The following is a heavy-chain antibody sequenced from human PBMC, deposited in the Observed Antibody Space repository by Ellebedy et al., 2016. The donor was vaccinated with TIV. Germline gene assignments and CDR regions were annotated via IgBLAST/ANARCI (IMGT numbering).Heavy chain of an antibody. CDR2: IYYSGST. CDR3: ARHGEGSFQLAQYFQD. V-gene: IGHV4-59*08. J-gene: IGHJ1*01. Sequence: MPSETLSLTCTVSGGSISSYYWSWIRQPPGKGLEWIGYIYYSGSTNYNPSLKSRVTISVDTSKNQFSLKLSTVTAADTAIYYCARHGEGSFQLAQYFQDWGQGTLVTVSS. CDR1: GGSISSYY. D-gene: IGHD1-26*01.